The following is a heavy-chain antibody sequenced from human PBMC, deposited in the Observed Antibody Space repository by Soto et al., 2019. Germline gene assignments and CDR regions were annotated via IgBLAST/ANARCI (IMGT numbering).Heavy chain of an antibody. CDR1: GGSISSGGYY. CDR2: IYYSGST. V-gene: IGHV4-31*03. D-gene: IGHD5-12*01. CDR3: ARGGRDGYHYLFDY. J-gene: IGHJ4*02. Sequence: SETLSLTCTVSGGSISSGGYYWSWIRQHPGKGLEWIGYIYYSGSTYYNPSLKSRVTISVDTSKNHFSLKLSSVTAADTAVYYCARGGRDGYHYLFDYWGQGTLVIVSS.